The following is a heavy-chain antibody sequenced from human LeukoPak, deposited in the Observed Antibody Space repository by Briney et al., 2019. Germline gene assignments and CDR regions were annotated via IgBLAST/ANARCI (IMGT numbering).Heavy chain of an antibody. Sequence: SETLSLTCTVSGGSISSYYWSWIRQPAGKGLEWIGRIYTSGSTNYNPSLKSRVTMSVDTSKNQFSLKPSSVTAADTAVYYCARSGTSLYYDILTGYYCFDYWGQGTLVTVSS. J-gene: IGHJ4*02. V-gene: IGHV4-4*07. D-gene: IGHD3-9*01. CDR3: ARSGTSLYYDILTGYYCFDY. CDR1: GGSISSYY. CDR2: IYTSGST.